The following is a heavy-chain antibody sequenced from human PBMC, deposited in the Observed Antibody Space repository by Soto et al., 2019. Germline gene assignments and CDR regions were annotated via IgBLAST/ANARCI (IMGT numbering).Heavy chain of an antibody. CDR2: ISASGSPQ. CDR1: GFTFRDHY. J-gene: IGHJ4*02. D-gene: IGHD2-2*01. V-gene: IGHV3-11*01. Sequence: GGSLRLSCAASGFTFRDHYMSWIRQAPGKGLEWASYISASGSPQYYADSVRGRFTISRDNAKNSLYLQMNGLRAEDTAVYYCARDPDTSSKVDYWGQGTLVTVSS. CDR3: ARDPDTSSKVDY.